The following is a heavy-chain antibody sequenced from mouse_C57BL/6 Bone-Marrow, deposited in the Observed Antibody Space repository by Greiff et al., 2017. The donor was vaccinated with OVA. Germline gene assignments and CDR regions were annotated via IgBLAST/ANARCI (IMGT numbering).Heavy chain of an antibody. V-gene: IGHV1-64*01. D-gene: IGHD2-4*01. CDR3: VMGDYDVSWFAY. CDR2: IHPNSGST. Sequence: QVQLQQPGAELVKPGASVKLSCKASGYTFTSYWMHWVKQRPGQGLAWIGMIHPNSGSTKYNEKFKSKATLTVDKSSSTAYMQLSSLTSEDSAVYYCVMGDYDVSWFAYWGQGTLVTVSA. CDR1: GYTFTSYW. J-gene: IGHJ3*01.